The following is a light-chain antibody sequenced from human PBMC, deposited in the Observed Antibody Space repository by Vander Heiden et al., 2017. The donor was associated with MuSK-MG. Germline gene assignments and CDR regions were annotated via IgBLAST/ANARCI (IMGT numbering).Light chain of an antibody. Sequence: QVTQSPSSLAASVGDTVTITCRVSEGVARYLSWYQQKPGKAPTLLISSASKLQAGVPSRFSGSGFGTDFTLTIAGLQPEDFGTYFWQQNYTVQDFGHGTRVDIK. CDR1: EGVARY. J-gene: IGKJ1*01. CDR2: SAS. V-gene: IGKV1-39*01. CDR3: QQNYTVQD.